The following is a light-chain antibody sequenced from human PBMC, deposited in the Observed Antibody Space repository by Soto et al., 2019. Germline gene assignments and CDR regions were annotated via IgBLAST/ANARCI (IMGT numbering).Light chain of an antibody. Sequence: EIGLTNSPCTLSVSPGERATLSCRASQSVSSSYLAWYQQKPGQAPRLLIYGASSRATGIPDRFSGSGSGTDFTLTISRLEPEDFAVYYCQQYGSSGTFGQGTKVAIK. CDR1: QSVSSSY. CDR3: QQYGSSGT. CDR2: GAS. V-gene: IGKV3-20*01. J-gene: IGKJ1*01.